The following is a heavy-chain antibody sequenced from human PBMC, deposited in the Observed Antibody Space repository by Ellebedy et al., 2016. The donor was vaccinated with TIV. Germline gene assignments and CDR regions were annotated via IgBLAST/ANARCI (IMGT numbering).Heavy chain of an antibody. Sequence: AASVKVSCKASGYTFTCYYMHWVRQAPGQGLEWMGGIIPIFGTANYAQKFQGRVTITADESTSTAYMELSSLRSEDTALYYCARGQESHQLRYFDWPALYGMDVWGQGTTVTVSS. D-gene: IGHD3-9*01. CDR3: ARGQESHQLRYFDWPALYGMDV. V-gene: IGHV1-69*13. J-gene: IGHJ6*02. CDR1: GYTFTCYY. CDR2: IIPIFGTA.